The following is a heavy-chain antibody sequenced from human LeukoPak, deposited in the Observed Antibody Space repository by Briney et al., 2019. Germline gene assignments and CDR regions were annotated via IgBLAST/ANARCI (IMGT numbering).Heavy chain of an antibody. D-gene: IGHD3-16*01. CDR1: GFTFRGYW. J-gene: IGHJ4*02. CDR2: IQPDGSGA. Sequence: GGSLRLSCVTSGFTFRGYWMSWFRQAPGKGLEWVGNIQPDGSGAFYVDAMRGRFTISRDNAQNSLYLQMNSLRAEDTAVYYCARARNGGELDYWGQGTLVTVSS. CDR3: ARARNGGELDY. V-gene: IGHV3-7*04.